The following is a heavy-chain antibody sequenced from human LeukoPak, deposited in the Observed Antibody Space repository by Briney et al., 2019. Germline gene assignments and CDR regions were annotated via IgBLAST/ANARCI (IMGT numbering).Heavy chain of an antibody. J-gene: IGHJ4*02. CDR1: GFTFSSYS. D-gene: IGHD1-26*01. V-gene: IGHV3-21*01. Sequence: GGSLRLSCAASGFTFSSYSMNWVRQAPGKGLEWVSSISSSSSYIYYAESVKGRFTISRDNAKNSLYLQMNSLRAEDTAVYYCARDKEVGYYFDYWGQGTLVTVSS. CDR3: ARDKEVGYYFDY. CDR2: ISSSSSYI.